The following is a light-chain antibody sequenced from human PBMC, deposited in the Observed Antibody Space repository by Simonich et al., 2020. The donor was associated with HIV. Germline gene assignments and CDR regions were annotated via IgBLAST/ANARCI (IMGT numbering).Light chain of an antibody. J-gene: IGLJ2*01. CDR1: SGSIATNY. CDR3: QSYDSSNQE. Sequence: NFMLTQPHSVSESPGKTVTISCTRSSGSIATNYVPWYQQRPGSSPTTVIYEDNQRPSGVPDRFSGSIDSSSNSASLTISGLKTEDEADYYCQSYDSSNQEFGGGTKLTVL. V-gene: IGLV6-57*01. CDR2: EDN.